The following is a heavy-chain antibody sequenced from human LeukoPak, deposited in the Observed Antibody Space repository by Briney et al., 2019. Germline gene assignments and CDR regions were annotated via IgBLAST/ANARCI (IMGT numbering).Heavy chain of an antibody. CDR1: GYTFTSYY. Sequence: ASVKVSCKASGYTFTSYYMHWVRQAPGQGLEWMGIINPSGGSTSYAQKFQGRVTMTRDTSTSTVYMELSSLRSKDTAVYYCASSQESSGYDYWGQGTLVTVSS. D-gene: IGHD6-25*01. V-gene: IGHV1-46*01. CDR2: INPSGGST. J-gene: IGHJ4*02. CDR3: ASSQESSGYDY.